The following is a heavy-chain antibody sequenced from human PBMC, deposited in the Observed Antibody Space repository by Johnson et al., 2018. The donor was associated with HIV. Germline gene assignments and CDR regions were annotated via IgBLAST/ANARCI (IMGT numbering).Heavy chain of an antibody. Sequence: VQLVESGGGLVQPGGSLRLSCAASGSTVNRTYINWVRQAPGQGLECVSGIYSGGRTYYADSVKGRFPISRANSKRTLYLQMNSLGAEGTAVFYCAKVTSSVTTARYGAFDIWGQGTMVTVSS. J-gene: IGHJ3*02. CDR3: AKVTSSVTTARYGAFDI. V-gene: IGHV3-66*02. D-gene: IGHD4-17*01. CDR1: GSTVNRTY. CDR2: IYSGGRT.